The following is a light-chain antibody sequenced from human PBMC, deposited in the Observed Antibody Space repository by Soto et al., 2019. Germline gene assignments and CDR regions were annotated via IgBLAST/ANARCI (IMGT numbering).Light chain of an antibody. V-gene: IGLV1-40*01. Sequence: QSVLTQPPSVSGAPGQRVTISCTGNSSNIGAGFDVHWYQQLPGTAPKLLIYDNSNRPSGVPDRFSGSKSGTSASLAITGLQAEDGTEYYCQSYDSRLSAVVFGGGTKVTVL. J-gene: IGLJ2*01. CDR1: SSNIGAGFD. CDR3: QSYDSRLSAVV. CDR2: DNS.